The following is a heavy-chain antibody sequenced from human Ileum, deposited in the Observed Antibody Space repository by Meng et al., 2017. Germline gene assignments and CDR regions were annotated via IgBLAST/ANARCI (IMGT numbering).Heavy chain of an antibody. D-gene: IGHD6-6*01. Sequence: QVHFVQSGAEVKNPGASVRISCKASGFTFSNYAIYWVRQAPGQSLEWLGWIHAGSGDTKFSQTFQGRLTFDRDTSADTVYMELSSLTSGDRAVYYCGRGRASFYFDFLGQGTLVTVSS. V-gene: IGHV1-3*01. CDR2: IHAGSGDT. CDR1: GFTFSNYA. J-gene: IGHJ4*01. CDR3: GRGRASFYFDF.